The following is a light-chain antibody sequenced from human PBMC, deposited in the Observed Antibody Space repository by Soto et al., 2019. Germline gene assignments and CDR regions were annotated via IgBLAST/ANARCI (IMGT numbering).Light chain of an antibody. V-gene: IGKV3-15*01. CDR1: QSVSSN. CDR2: GAS. Sequence: EIVMTQSPATLSVSPGERATLSCRASQSVSSNLAWYQQKPGQDPRLLIYGASTRATGIPARFSGSGSGIEFFLPISSLQSEDFAVYYCHQYNNWPPWTFGQGTKVEIK. J-gene: IGKJ1*01. CDR3: HQYNNWPPWT.